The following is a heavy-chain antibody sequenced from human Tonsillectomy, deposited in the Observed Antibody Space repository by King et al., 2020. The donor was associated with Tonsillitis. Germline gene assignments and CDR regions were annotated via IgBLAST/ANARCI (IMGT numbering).Heavy chain of an antibody. J-gene: IGHJ4*02. V-gene: IGHV3-23*04. CDR1: GFTFSSSA. D-gene: IGHD5-18*01. Sequence: VQLVESGGGLVQPGGSLRLSCAASGFTFSSSAMAWVRQAPGKGLEWVSGISGSGGSTYYADSVKGRFTISRDNSKNTMYLQMNILGAEDTARYYCAXVVSTAXVYYFDYWGQGTLVTVSS. CDR2: ISGSGGST. CDR3: AXVVSTAXVYYFDY.